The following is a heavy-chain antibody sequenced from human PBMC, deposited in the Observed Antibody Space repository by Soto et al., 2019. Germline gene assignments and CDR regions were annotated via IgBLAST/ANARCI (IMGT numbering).Heavy chain of an antibody. J-gene: IGHJ3*02. D-gene: IGHD6-13*01. V-gene: IGHV3-21*01. Sequence: GGSLRLSCEASGFTFSDYSMNWVRQAPGRGLEWVSSITGSSSYIYYADSVKGRFTISRDNAKNSLYLQMNSLRAEDTAVYYCARDPKDEAAAGSEAFDIWGQGTMVTVSS. CDR1: GFTFSDYS. CDR3: ARDPKDEAAAGSEAFDI. CDR2: ITGSSSYI.